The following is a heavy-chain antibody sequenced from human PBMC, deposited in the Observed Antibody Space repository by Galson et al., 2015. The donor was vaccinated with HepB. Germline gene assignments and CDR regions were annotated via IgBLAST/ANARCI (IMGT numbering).Heavy chain of an antibody. CDR1: GFTFSSYG. V-gene: IGHV3-30*03. J-gene: IGHJ4*02. Sequence: SLKLSCAASGFTFSSYGMHWVRQAPGQGLEWVAVISYDGSNKYYADSVKGRFTISRDNSKNTLYLQMNSLRAEDTAVYYCAILAVVGNQGVDYWGQGALVTASS. CDR2: ISYDGSNK. D-gene: IGHD6-19*01. CDR3: AILAVVGNQGVDY.